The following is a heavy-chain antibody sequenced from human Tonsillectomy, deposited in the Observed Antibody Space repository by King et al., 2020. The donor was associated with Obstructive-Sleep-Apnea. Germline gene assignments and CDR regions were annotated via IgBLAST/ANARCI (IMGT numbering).Heavy chain of an antibody. D-gene: IGHD3-10*01. CDR1: GFTFSSFG. CDR2: ISDDGSNK. J-gene: IGHJ6*02. Sequence: VQLVESGGGVVQPGRSLRLSCAASGFTFSSFGMHLVRRAPGKGREGVAVISDDGSNKYYADSVKGRFTISKDNSKKPLYLQMNSLRAEDTAVYYCAKYSLYTSGSYAMDVWGQGTTVTVSS. CDR3: AKYSLYTSGSYAMDV. V-gene: IGHV3-30*18.